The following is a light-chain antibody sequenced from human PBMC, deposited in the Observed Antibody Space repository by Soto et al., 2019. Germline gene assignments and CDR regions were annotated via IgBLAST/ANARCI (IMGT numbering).Light chain of an antibody. Sequence: DIQMTQSPSTLSASVGDRVTITCRASQNISSWLAWYQQRPGKAPKVLIYKASTLESGVPSRFNGSGSGTEFALTISSLQPDDFEPYYCQHYNTYSYTFGQGTKLEIK. CDR1: QNISSW. J-gene: IGKJ2*01. CDR3: QHYNTYSYT. CDR2: KAS. V-gene: IGKV1-5*03.